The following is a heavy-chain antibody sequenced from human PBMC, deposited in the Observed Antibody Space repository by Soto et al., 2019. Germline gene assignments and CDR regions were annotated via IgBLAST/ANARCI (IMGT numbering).Heavy chain of an antibody. J-gene: IGHJ1*01. D-gene: IGHD1-1*01. Sequence: GGSLRLPCAASGFTFSSYGMHWVRQAPGKGLEWVAVISYDGSNKYYADSVKGRFTISRDNSKNTLYLQMNSLRAEDTAVYYCAKLEGIRRPSLFQHWGQGTLVTVSS. CDR1: GFTFSSYG. CDR3: AKLEGIRRPSLFQH. V-gene: IGHV3-30*18. CDR2: ISYDGSNK.